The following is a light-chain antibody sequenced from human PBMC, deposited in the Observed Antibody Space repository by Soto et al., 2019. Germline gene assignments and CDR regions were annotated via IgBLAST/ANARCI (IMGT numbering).Light chain of an antibody. J-gene: IGKJ1*01. CDR1: QSVSSSY. Sequence: EVVLTQSPGTLSLSPGERATLSCRASQSVSSSYLAWYQQKPGQAPRLLIYGTSTRATGVPARFSGSGSGTDFTLTISRLEPEDFAVYYCQQSDDSPGTFGQGTKVDIK. CDR2: GTS. V-gene: IGKV3-20*01. CDR3: QQSDDSPGT.